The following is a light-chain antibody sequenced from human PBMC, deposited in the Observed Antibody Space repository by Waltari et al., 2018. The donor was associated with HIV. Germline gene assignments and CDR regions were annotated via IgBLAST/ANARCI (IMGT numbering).Light chain of an antibody. CDR1: DPDAGPYNY. V-gene: IGLV2-14*01. Sequence: QSALTQPASVSGSPGQSITISRTGTDPDAGPYNYVSLFQHHPGKAPKLIISEVSNRPSGVSHRFSGSKSGNTASLIISGLQAEDEASYYCTSYTTTNTWVFGGGTNLTVL. J-gene: IGLJ3*02. CDR2: EVS. CDR3: TSYTTTNTWV.